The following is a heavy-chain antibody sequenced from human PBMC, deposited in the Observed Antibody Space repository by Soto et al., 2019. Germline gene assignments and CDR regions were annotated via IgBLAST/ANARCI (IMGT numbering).Heavy chain of an antibody. J-gene: IGHJ4*02. CDR2: IYYSGST. D-gene: IGHD2-21*01. CDR3: ASEIPLAYCGGDCQNFDY. CDR1: GGSISSISYY. Sequence: SDTLSLTCTVSGGSISSISYYWGWIRQPPGKGLEWIGSIYYSGSTYYNPSLKSRVTISVDTSKNQFSLKLSSVTAADTAVYYCASEIPLAYCGGDCQNFDYWGQGTLVTVSS. V-gene: IGHV4-39*01.